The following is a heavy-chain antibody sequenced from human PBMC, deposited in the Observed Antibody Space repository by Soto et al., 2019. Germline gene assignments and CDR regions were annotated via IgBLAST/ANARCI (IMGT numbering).Heavy chain of an antibody. Sequence: GGSLRLSCAASGFGLNSYAMHWVRQVPGKGLEWVAFISYNGKNKYYGDSVKGRFTISRDDSTNTLYLQMSSLRSEDTAVYYCATDGVQYVVSGLYYFHYWGQGTLVTVSS. CDR2: ISYNGKNK. CDR3: ATDGVQYVVSGLYYFHY. CDR1: GFGLNSYA. D-gene: IGHD2-15*01. J-gene: IGHJ4*02. V-gene: IGHV3-30*15.